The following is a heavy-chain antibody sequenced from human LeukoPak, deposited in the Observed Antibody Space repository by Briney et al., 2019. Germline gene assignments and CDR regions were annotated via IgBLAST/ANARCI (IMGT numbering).Heavy chain of an antibody. Sequence: PSETLSLTCTVSGGSISSYYWSWIRQPAGKGLEWIGRIYTSGSTNYNPSLKSRVTMSVDTSKNQFSLKLRSVPAADTAVYYCARDQYYYDSSGYYYDAFDIWGQGTMVTVSS. CDR1: GGSISSYY. V-gene: IGHV4-4*07. CDR2: IYTSGST. CDR3: ARDQYYYDSSGYYYDAFDI. D-gene: IGHD3-22*01. J-gene: IGHJ3*02.